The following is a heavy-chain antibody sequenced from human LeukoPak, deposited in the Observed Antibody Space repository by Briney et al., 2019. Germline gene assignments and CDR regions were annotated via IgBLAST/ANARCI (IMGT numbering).Heavy chain of an antibody. CDR3: AKVLEGGNSGYDLDY. CDR2: FDPEDGET. J-gene: IGHJ4*02. Sequence: ASVKVSCKVSGYSVMELSMHWVRQAPGKGLEWMGGFDPEDGETIYAQKFQGRVTMTEDTSTDTAYMELSSLRSEDTAVYYCAKVLEGGNSGYDLDYWGQGTLVTVSS. V-gene: IGHV1-24*01. D-gene: IGHD5-12*01. CDR1: GYSVMELS.